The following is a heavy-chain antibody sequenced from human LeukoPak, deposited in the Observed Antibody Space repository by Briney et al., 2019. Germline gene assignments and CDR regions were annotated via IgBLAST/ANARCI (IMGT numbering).Heavy chain of an antibody. CDR3: ATEGFGDLTHYYGMDV. CDR2: FDPEDGET. D-gene: IGHD3-10*01. V-gene: IGHV1-24*01. Sequence: ASVKVSCKVSGYTLTELSMHWVRQAPGKGLEWMGGFDPEDGETIYAQKFQGRVTMTEDTSTDTAYTELSSLRSEDTAVYYCATEGFGDLTHYYGMDVWGQGTTVTVSS. CDR1: GYTLTELS. J-gene: IGHJ6*02.